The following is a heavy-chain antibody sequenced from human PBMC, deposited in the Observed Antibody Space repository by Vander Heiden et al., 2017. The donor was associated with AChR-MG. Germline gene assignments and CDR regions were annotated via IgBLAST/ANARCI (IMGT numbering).Heavy chain of an antibody. D-gene: IGHD3-3*01. J-gene: IGHJ5*02. V-gene: IGHV4-34*01. CDR1: GGSFSGYY. CDR2: INHSGST. Sequence: QVQLQQWGAGLLKPSENLSLTCAVYGGSFSGYYWSWIRQPPGKGLEWIGEINHSGSTNYNPSLKSRVTISVDTSKNQFSLKLSSVTAADTAVYFCARGHVRLTIFGVVNRPHWFDPWGQGTLVTVSS. CDR3: ARGHVRLTIFGVVNRPHWFDP.